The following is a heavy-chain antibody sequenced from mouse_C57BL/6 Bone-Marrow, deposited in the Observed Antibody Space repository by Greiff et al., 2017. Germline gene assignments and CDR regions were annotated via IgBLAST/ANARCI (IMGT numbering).Heavy chain of an antibody. V-gene: IGHV5-4*01. Sequence: EVQLQQSGGGLVKPGGSLKLSCAASGFTFSSYAMSWVRQTPEKRLEWVATISDGGSYTYYPDNVKGRFTISRDNAKNNLYLQMSHLRSEDTAMXDCARARLRYWYFDVWGTGTTVTVSS. CDR2: ISDGGSYT. D-gene: IGHD2-4*01. J-gene: IGHJ1*03. CDR3: ARARLRYWYFDV. CDR1: GFTFSSYA.